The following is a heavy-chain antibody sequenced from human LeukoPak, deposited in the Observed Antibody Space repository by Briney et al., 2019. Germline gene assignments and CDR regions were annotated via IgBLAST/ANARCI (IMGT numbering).Heavy chain of an antibody. CDR1: GFTFSSYG. CDR2: IWYDGSNK. V-gene: IGHV3-33*08. Sequence: GGSLRLSCSASGFTFSSYGMHWVRQAPGKGLEWVAVIWYDGSNKYYADSVKGRFTISRDNAKNSLYLQMNSLRAEDTAVYFCARGSGYYDRVLDYWGQGTLVTVSS. J-gene: IGHJ4*02. CDR3: ARGSGYYDRVLDY. D-gene: IGHD3-22*01.